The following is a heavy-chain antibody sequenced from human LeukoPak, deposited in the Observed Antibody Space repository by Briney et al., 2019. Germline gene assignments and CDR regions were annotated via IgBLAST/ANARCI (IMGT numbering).Heavy chain of an antibody. Sequence: PSETLSLTCTVSGRSMSSYYWRCMRQPPGKALEGCGYIYYSGSTNYNPSLNSRVTISVDTSKNQFSLKLSSVTAADTAVYYCARLGYYDILTGYQPYYFDYWGQGTLVTVSS. CDR2: IYYSGST. J-gene: IGHJ4*02. CDR1: GRSMSSYY. V-gene: IGHV4-59*13. CDR3: ARLGYYDILTGYQPYYFDY. D-gene: IGHD3-9*01.